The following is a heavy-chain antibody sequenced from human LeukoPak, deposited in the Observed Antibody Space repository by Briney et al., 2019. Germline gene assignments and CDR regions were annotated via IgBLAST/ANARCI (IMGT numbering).Heavy chain of an antibody. CDR2: INHSGST. CDR1: GGSFSGYY. J-gene: IGHJ6*04. D-gene: IGHD3-10*01. CDR3: ARSGTMVRGVIITRKDYYYYYGMDV. V-gene: IGHV4-34*01. Sequence: PSETLSLTCAVYGGSFSGYYRSWIRQPPGKGLEWIGEINHSGSTNYNPSLKSQVTISVDTSKNQFSLKLSSVTAADTAVYYCARSGTMVRGVIITRKDYYYYYGMDVWGKGTTVTVSS.